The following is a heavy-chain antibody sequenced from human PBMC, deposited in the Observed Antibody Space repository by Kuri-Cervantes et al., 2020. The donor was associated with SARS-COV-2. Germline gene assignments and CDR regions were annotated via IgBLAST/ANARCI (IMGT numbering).Heavy chain of an antibody. V-gene: IGHV4-39*01. Sequence: SETLSLTCTVSGGSITSDYLWGWIRQPPGKGLGWIGNSFYSGSTFYNPSLKSRVTISVDTSKNQFSLELSSVTAADTAVYYCARATLVRYFDCLSQGTTVTVSS. CDR1: GGSITSDYL. CDR2: SFYSGST. D-gene: IGHD2-2*01. CDR3: ARATLVRYFDC. J-gene: IGHJ4*03.